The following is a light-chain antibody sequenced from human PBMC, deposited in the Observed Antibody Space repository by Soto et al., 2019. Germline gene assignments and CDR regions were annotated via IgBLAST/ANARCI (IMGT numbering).Light chain of an antibody. CDR2: GAS. Sequence: EIVLTQSPGTLSLSPGERATLSCRASQSVSSSYLAWYKQIPGQAPRLFIYGASSRATGIPDRFSGSGSGTDFTLTISRLEPEDFAVYYCQQYGSSPVTFGQGTKVEIK. J-gene: IGKJ1*01. CDR1: QSVSSSY. V-gene: IGKV3-20*01. CDR3: QQYGSSPVT.